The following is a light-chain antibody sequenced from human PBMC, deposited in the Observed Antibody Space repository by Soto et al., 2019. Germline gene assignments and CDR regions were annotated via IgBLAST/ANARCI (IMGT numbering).Light chain of an antibody. CDR3: QQSYKIPPT. V-gene: IGKV1-39*01. CDR2: SAS. CDR1: QTIHTY. J-gene: IGKJ2*01. Sequence: DIQMAQSPSSLSASVLXXVPXTCRANQTIHTYLNWYQHKPGKAPKXXIFSASTLQSGVSSRFSGSGSGTDFTLTINSLQPEDFASYYCQQSYKIPPTFGQGTKVDIK.